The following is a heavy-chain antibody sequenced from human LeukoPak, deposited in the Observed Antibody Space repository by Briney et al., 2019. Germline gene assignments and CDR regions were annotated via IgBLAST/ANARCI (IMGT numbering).Heavy chain of an antibody. CDR3: ASTSGYCSGGNCYSAFDY. CDR2: IYYSGST. V-gene: IGHV4-59*01. CDR1: GGSISSDY. Sequence: KSSETLSLTCIVSGGSISSDYWSWIRQPPGKGLEWIGSIYYSGSTNYNPSLKSRLTISVDTSNNQFSLKLSSVTAADTAVYYCASTSGYCSGGNCYSAFDYWGQGTLVTVS. J-gene: IGHJ4*02. D-gene: IGHD2-15*01.